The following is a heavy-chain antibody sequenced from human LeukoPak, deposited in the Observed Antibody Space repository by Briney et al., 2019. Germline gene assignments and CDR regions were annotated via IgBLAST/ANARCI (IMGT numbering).Heavy chain of an antibody. D-gene: IGHD1-14*01. CDR2: IYSGGST. CDR1: GFTVSSNY. J-gene: IGHJ6*02. V-gene: IGHV3-53*01. Sequence: GGSLRLSCAASGFTVSSNYMSRVRQAPGKGLEWVSVIYSGGSTYYADSVKGRFTISRDNSKNTLYLQMNSLRAEDTAVYYCARDGDRSGYYGMDVWGQGTTVTVSS. CDR3: ARDGDRSGYYGMDV.